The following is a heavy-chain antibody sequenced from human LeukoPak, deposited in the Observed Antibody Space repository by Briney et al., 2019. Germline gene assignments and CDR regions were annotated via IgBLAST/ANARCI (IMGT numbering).Heavy chain of an antibody. CDR3: ARERGPGSSIDY. CDR2: IYTSGST. D-gene: IGHD3-10*01. V-gene: IGHV4-4*07. Sequence: SETLSLTCTVSGGSVSNYYWSWIRQPAGKGLEWIGRIYTSGSTNYNPSLKSRVTMSVDTSKNQFSLKLSSVTAADTAVYYCARERGPGSSIDYWGQGTLVTVSS. J-gene: IGHJ4*02. CDR1: GGSVSNYY.